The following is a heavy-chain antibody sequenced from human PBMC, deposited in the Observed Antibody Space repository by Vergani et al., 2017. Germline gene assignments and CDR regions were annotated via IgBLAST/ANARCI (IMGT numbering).Heavy chain of an antibody. CDR3: ARDRYYLGSGSYPYFYYYGLDV. J-gene: IGHJ6*02. Sequence: QVQLVESGGGLVRPGGSLRLSCATSGNGFSDYHMSWVRQAPGKGLEWISYISHNTITIYYAESVKGRFTISRDNAKNSLYLQMNSLRAEDTGVYYCARDRYYLGSGSYPYFYYYGLDVWGQGTAVTVSS. V-gene: IGHV3-11*04. CDR2: ISHNTITI. D-gene: IGHD3-10*01. CDR1: GNGFSDYH.